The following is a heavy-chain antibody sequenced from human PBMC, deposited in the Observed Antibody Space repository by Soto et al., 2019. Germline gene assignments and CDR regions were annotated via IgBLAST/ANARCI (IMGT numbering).Heavy chain of an antibody. Sequence: SETLSLTCTVSGGTISSYYWSWIRQPPGKGLEWIGDIYYSGSTNYNPTHKSRGTISVDTSKNQFSLKLSSVTDADTAVYYCARNPLVPAAMYYYYDMDVWGKGTTVTVSS. CDR2: IYYSGST. CDR1: GGTISSYY. CDR3: ARNPLVPAAMYYYYDMDV. J-gene: IGHJ6*03. D-gene: IGHD2-2*01. V-gene: IGHV4-59*01.